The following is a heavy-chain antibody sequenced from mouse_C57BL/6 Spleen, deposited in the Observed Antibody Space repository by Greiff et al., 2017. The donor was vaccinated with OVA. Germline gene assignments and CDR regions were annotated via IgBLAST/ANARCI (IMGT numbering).Heavy chain of an antibody. Sequence: EVQRVESGPELVKPGASVKISCKASGYSFTGYYMNWVKQSPEKSLEWIGEINPSTGGTTYNQKFKAKATLTVDKSSSTAYMQLKSLTSEDSAVYYCARSGDGHYLGNFDYWGQGTTLTVSS. CDR1: GYSFTGYY. J-gene: IGHJ2*01. CDR2: INPSTGGT. CDR3: ARSGDGHYLGNFDY. V-gene: IGHV1-42*01. D-gene: IGHD1-1*02.